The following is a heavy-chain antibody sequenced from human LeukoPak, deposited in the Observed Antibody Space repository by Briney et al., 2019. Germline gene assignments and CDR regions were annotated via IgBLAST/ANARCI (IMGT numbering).Heavy chain of an antibody. V-gene: IGHV4-59*01. CDR2: LSHSGSS. Sequence: SETLSLTCTVSGASINNYYWSWIRRPPGRGLEWIAYLSHSGSSDSNPSLTSRVTTLVDTSKNQFSLKLTSVTAADTAVYYCARARYANAWYAFDIWGHGTMVTVSS. CDR1: GASINNYY. J-gene: IGHJ3*02. CDR3: ARARYANAWYAFDI. D-gene: IGHD2-2*01.